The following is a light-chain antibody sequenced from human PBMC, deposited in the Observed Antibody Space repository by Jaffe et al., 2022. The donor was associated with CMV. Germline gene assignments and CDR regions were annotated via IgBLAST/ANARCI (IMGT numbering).Light chain of an antibody. Sequence: DIQMTQAPSSLSASIGDRVTITCRASESIRRYLHWYQQRPGKAPKLLMYAASSLQSGVPSRFSGSGSGTDFTLTISDLQPEDFATYYCQQSYTAPRTFGQGTKVEIK. J-gene: IGKJ1*01. CDR2: AAS. V-gene: IGKV1-39*01. CDR3: QQSYTAPRT. CDR1: ESIRRY.